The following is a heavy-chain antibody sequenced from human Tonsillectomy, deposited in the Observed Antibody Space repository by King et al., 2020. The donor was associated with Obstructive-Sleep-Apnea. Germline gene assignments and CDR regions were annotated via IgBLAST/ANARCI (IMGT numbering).Heavy chain of an antibody. D-gene: IGHD4-17*01. CDR2: ISYDGNKE. J-gene: IGHJ4*02. CDR1: GFTFSSYG. CDR3: AKAWTVTTLQCACDY. Sequence: VQLVESGGGVVQPGRSLRLSCAASGFTFSSYGMHWVRQAPGKGLEGVAVISYDGNKEYYAESVKGRFTISRDNSKNTLYLQMNSLRPEDTAVYYCAKAWTVTTLQCACDYWGQGTLVTVSS. V-gene: IGHV3-30*18.